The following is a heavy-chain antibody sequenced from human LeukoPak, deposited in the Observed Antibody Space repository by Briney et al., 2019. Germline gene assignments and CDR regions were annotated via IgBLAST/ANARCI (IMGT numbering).Heavy chain of an antibody. Sequence: PSETLSLTCAVSGGSFSGYYWSWIRQPPGKGLEWIGEINHSGSTNYNPSLKRRVTISVDTSKNHFSLKLSSVTAADTAVYYCARASGWYGYYFDYWGQGTLVTVSS. CDR1: GGSFSGYY. J-gene: IGHJ4*02. CDR2: INHSGST. CDR3: ARASGWYGYYFDY. V-gene: IGHV4-34*01. D-gene: IGHD6-19*01.